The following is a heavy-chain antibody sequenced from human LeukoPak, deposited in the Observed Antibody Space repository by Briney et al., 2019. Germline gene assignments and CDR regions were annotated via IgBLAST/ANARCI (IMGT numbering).Heavy chain of an antibody. V-gene: IGHV4-34*01. CDR1: GGSFSSDY. D-gene: IGHD3-10*01. CDR2: INHSGRT. J-gene: IGHJ4*02. CDR3: AREGFGELSHFEY. Sequence: PSETLSLTCVVYGGSFSSDYWSWVRQPPGKGLEWIGEINHSGRTNYNPSLQSRVTISVHKSKQKFSLTLRCVADGDTAVYYCAREGFGELSHFEYWGQGTLVPVSS.